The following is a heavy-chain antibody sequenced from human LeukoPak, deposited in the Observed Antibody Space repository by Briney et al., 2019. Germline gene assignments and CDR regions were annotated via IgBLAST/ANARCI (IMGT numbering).Heavy chain of an antibody. CDR1: GFTFSNYA. Sequence: GGSLRLSCAASGFTFSNYAMHWVRQAPGKGLESVSSINGNGDSTHYAKFVNGRFSISRDNSRTTLYLQMRSLRADDMAVYYCAREDTAMATGFDYWGQGTLVTVSS. CDR3: AREDTAMATGFDY. J-gene: IGHJ4*02. D-gene: IGHD5-18*01. V-gene: IGHV3-64*01. CDR2: INGNGDST.